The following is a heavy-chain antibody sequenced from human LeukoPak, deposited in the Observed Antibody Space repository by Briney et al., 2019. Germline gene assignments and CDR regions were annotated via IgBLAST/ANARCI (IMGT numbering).Heavy chain of an antibody. CDR3: AKDSSYGSGIVDV. Sequence: GRSLRLSCAASGFTFSSYGMLWVRQAPGKGLEWVAVISYDGSNKYYADSVKGRFTISRDNSKNTLYLQMNSLRAEDTAVYYCAKDSSYGSGIVDVWGQGTTVTVSS. D-gene: IGHD3-10*01. CDR2: ISYDGSNK. V-gene: IGHV3-30*18. J-gene: IGHJ6*02. CDR1: GFTFSSYG.